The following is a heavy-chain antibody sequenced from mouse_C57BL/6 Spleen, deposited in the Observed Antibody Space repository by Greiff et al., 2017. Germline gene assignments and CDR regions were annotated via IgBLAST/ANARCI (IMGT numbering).Heavy chain of an antibody. J-gene: IGHJ2*01. D-gene: IGHD4-1*01. CDR2: IDPETGGT. V-gene: IGHV1-15*01. CDR1: GYTFTDYE. CDR3: TRNWGPYYFDY. Sequence: QVQLQQSGAELVRPGASVTLSCKASGYTFTDYEMHWVKQTPVHGLEWIGAIDPETGGTAYNQKFKGKAILTADKSSSTAYMELRSLTSEDSAVYYCTRNWGPYYFDYWGQGTTLTVSS.